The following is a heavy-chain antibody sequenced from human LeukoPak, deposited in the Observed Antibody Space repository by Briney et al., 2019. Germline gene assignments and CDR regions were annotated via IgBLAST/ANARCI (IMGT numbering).Heavy chain of an antibody. Sequence: PGGSLRLSCAASGFTFSSYAMSWVRQAPGEGLEWVSAITHSGGDTYHADSVKGRFTISRDNSKNTLYLQMNSLRAEDTAVYYCARAGSSGWYADYWGQGTLVTVSS. D-gene: IGHD6-19*01. V-gene: IGHV3-23*01. CDR2: ITHSGGDT. CDR1: GFTFSSYA. J-gene: IGHJ4*02. CDR3: ARAGSSGWYADY.